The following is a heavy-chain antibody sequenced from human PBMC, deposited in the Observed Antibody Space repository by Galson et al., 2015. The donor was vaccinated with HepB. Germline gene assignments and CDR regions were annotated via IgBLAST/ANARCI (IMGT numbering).Heavy chain of an antibody. J-gene: IGHJ6*02. CDR3: AKNEGRQQLAPYYYYYGMDV. CDR2: ISYDGSNK. CDR1: GFTFSSYG. D-gene: IGHD6-13*01. V-gene: IGHV3-30*18. Sequence: SLRLSCAASGFTFSSYGMHWVRQAPGKGLEWVAVISYDGSNKYYADSVKGRFTISRDNSKNTLYLQMNSLRAEDTAVYYCAKNEGRQQLAPYYYYYGMDVWGQGTTVTVSS.